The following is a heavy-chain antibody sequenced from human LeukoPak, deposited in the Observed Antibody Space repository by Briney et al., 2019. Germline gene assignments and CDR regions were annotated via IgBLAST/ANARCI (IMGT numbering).Heavy chain of an antibody. J-gene: IGHJ5*02. D-gene: IGHD2-2*02. V-gene: IGHV4-61*02. CDR2: IYTSGST. CDR1: GGSISSSSYY. CDR3: ARDYCSSTSCYSLGWFDP. Sequence: PSETLSLTCTVSGGSISSSSYYWSWIRQPAGKGLEWIGRIYTSGSTNYNPSLKSRVTISVDTSKNQFSLKLSSVTAADTAVYYCARDYCSSTSCYSLGWFDPWGQGTLVTVSS.